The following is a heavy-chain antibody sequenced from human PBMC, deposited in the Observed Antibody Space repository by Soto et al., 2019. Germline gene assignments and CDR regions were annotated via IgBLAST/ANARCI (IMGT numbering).Heavy chain of an antibody. Sequence: SDTLSLTCTVSGGSISSSSYYWGCIRQPPGKGLEWIGSIYYSGSTYYNPSLKSRVTISVDTSKNQFSLKLSSVTAADTAVYYCARLAYSSSSGMDVWGQGTTVTVSS. CDR1: GGSISSSSYY. D-gene: IGHD6-13*01. J-gene: IGHJ6*02. V-gene: IGHV4-39*01. CDR3: ARLAYSSSSGMDV. CDR2: IYYSGST.